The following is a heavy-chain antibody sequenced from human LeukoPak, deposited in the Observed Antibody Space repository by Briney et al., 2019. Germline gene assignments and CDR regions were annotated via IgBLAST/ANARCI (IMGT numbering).Heavy chain of an antibody. CDR2: IYHSGST. Sequence: PSETLSLTCTVSGYSISSGYYWGWIRQPPGKGLEWIGSIYHSGSTYYNPSLKSRVTISLDTSKNQFSLRLTSVTAADTAVYYCARDNSVRDEAWWFNPWGQGTLVTVSS. V-gene: IGHV4-38-2*02. CDR3: ARDNSVRDEAWWFNP. CDR1: GYSISSGYY. D-gene: IGHD5-24*01. J-gene: IGHJ5*02.